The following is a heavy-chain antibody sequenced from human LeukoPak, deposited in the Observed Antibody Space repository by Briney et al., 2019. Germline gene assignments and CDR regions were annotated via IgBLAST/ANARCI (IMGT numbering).Heavy chain of an antibody. CDR1: GYTFDDYA. J-gene: IGHJ4*02. CDR3: ARGRDSSGWSPFDY. D-gene: IGHD6-19*01. CDR2: ISWNSGNI. V-gene: IGHV3-9*03. Sequence: GGSLRLSCAASGYTFDDYAMHWVRQVPGKGLEWVSGISWNSGNIGYADSVKGRFTISRDNAKNSLYLQMNSLRAEDMALYYCARGRDSSGWSPFDYWGQGTLVTVSS.